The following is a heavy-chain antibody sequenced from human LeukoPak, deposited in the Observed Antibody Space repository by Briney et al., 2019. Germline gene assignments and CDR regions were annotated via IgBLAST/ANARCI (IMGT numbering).Heavy chain of an antibody. Sequence: GGSLRLSCAASGFTVSSYYMNWVRQAPGKGLEWVSVIYSGGSTYYADSVKGRFTVSRDNSKNTLYLQMNSLRPEDTAVCYCARVLTSSGYPQPDYWGQGTLVTVSS. CDR1: GFTVSSYY. J-gene: IGHJ4*02. CDR3: ARVLTSSGYPQPDY. V-gene: IGHV3-66*01. D-gene: IGHD3-22*01. CDR2: IYSGGST.